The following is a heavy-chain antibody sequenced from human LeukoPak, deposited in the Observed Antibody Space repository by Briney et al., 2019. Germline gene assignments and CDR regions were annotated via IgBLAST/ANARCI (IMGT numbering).Heavy chain of an antibody. D-gene: IGHD3-9*01. Sequence: HAGGSLRLSCAATGFVSSSHWMSWVRQAPGKGLEWVANINQGGSEKYYVDSVNGRFTISRDNAKNSLYLQMNSLRVEDTAVYYCARDGVDAGIYFDYWGQGNLVTVSS. CDR3: ARDGVDAGIYFDY. J-gene: IGHJ4*02. V-gene: IGHV3-7*01. CDR2: INQGGSEK. CDR1: GFVSSSHW.